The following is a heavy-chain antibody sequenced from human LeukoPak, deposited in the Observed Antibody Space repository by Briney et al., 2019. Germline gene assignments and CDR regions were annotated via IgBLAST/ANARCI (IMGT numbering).Heavy chain of an antibody. J-gene: IGHJ4*02. CDR1: GFTFSSYG. V-gene: IGHV3-33*05. Sequence: GGSLRLSCAASGFTFSSYGMHWVRQAPGKGPEWVAVISRDGLDTYYADSVRGRFTISRDNAKNSLYLQMNSLRAEDTAVYYCARSLTLFDYWGQGTLVTVSS. CDR2: ISRDGLDT. CDR3: ARSLTLFDY. D-gene: IGHD4-23*01.